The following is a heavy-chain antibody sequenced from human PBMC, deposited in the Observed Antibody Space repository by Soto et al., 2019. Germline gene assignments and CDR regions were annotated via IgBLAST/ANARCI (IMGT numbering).Heavy chain of an antibody. Sequence: GGSLRLSCAATGFTFGNYAICWFRQAPGKGLEWVGFVRSKAAGGTTEYAPSVKGRFTISRDDSNSIAYLQMNSLKTEDTAFYYCSKRAYTGHDFESWGQGPLVTVSS. V-gene: IGHV3-49*03. CDR3: SKRAYTGHDFES. CDR1: GFTFGNYA. D-gene: IGHD5-12*01. J-gene: IGHJ4*02. CDR2: VRSKAAGGTT.